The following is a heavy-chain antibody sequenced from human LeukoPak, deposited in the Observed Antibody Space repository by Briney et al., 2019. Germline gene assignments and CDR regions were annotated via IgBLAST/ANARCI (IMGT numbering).Heavy chain of an antibody. CDR1: GFTFTNYG. D-gene: IGHD6-19*01. Sequence: ASVKVSCKTSGFTFTNYGISWVRQAPGQGLEWMGWISAYNGDTHYAQKFQGRLIMTTDKSTTTAYMELRSLGSDDTAVYYCARDSTNTSGWRAYFDYWGQGTLVTVSS. CDR2: ISAYNGDT. J-gene: IGHJ4*02. CDR3: ARDSTNTSGWRAYFDY. V-gene: IGHV1-18*01.